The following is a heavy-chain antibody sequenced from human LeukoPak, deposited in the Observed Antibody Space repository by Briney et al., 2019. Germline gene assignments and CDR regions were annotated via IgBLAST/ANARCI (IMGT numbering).Heavy chain of an antibody. CDR1: GGSISSYY. CDR2: IYTSGST. J-gene: IGHJ3*02. V-gene: IGHV4-4*09. CDR3: ARHVAGYSYGPDVFDI. D-gene: IGHD5-18*01. Sequence: SETLSLTCTVSGGSISSYYWSWIRQPPGKGLEWIGYIYTSGSTNYNPSLKSRVTISVDTSKNQFSLELSSVTAADTAVYYCARHVAGYSYGPDVFDIWGQGTMVTVSS.